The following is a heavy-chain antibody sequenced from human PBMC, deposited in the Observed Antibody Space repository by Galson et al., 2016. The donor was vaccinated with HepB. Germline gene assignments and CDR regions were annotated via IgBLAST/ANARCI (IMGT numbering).Heavy chain of an antibody. D-gene: IGHD1-26*01. CDR3: ARGRDWELPNQYFDS. CDR2: ISSSSVYI. CDR1: GFTFSRYT. Sequence: SLRLSCAASGFTFSRYTMNWVRQAPGKGLEWVSSISSSSVYIYYADSVKGRFTISRDNAKNSLYLQMHSLRAEDTAVYYCARGRDWELPNQYFDSWGQGTLVTVSS. J-gene: IGHJ4*02. V-gene: IGHV3-21*04.